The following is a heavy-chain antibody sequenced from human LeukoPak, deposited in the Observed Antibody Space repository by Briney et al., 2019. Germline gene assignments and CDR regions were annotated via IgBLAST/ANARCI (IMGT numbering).Heavy chain of an antibody. CDR3: AGDRGGNGGNVID. CDR1: GGSISSDDYY. V-gene: IGHV4-61*08. CDR2: IYYSGST. Sequence: AETLTLTCTVSGGSISSDDYYWSWIPPPPGKGLEWIGCIYYSGSTNYNPSLESRVTISVDTSKNQFSLKLSSVTGADTAVYYCAGDRGGNGGNVIDWGEGALVTVSS. D-gene: IGHD4-23*01. J-gene: IGHJ4*02.